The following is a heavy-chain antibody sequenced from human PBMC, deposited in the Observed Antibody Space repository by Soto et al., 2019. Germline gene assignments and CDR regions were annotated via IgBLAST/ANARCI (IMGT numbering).Heavy chain of an antibody. CDR2: ISRSGGST. D-gene: IGHD2-15*01. CDR1: GVTFSRYS. Sequence: GSLTLSCAASGVTFSRYSMNWVRQAPGEGLEWVSAISRSGGSTYYADSVKGRFTISRDNSKNTLYLQMNSLRAEDTAVYYCAKDRRRYCSGGSCFFYYGMDVWGQGTTVTVSS. V-gene: IGHV3-23*01. J-gene: IGHJ6*02. CDR3: AKDRRRYCSGGSCFFYYGMDV.